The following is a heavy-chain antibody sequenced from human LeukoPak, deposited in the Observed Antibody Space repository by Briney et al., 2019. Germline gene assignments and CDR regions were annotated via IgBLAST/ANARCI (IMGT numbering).Heavy chain of an antibody. CDR1: GYTFTSYG. J-gene: IGHJ5*02. Sequence: SVKVSCKASGYTFTSYGISWVRQAPGQGLEWMGWISAYNGNTNYAQKLQGRVTMTTDTSTSTAYMELRSLRSDDTAVYYCARDRRYCSGGSCYSGVDWFDPWGQGTLVTVSS. CDR3: ARDRRYCSGGSCYSGVDWFDP. D-gene: IGHD2-15*01. V-gene: IGHV1-18*01. CDR2: ISAYNGNT.